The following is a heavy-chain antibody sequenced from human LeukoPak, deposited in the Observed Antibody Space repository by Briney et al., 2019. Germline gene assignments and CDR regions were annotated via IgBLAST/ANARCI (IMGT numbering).Heavy chain of an antibody. Sequence: ASVKVSCKASGYTFTSYDINWVRQATGQGLEWMGWMNPNSGNTGYAQKFQGRVTITTDESTSTAYMELSSLRSEDTAVYYCARDAGSGSPNEEYWYFDLWGRGTLVTVSS. J-gene: IGHJ2*01. CDR3: ARDAGSGSPNEEYWYFDL. V-gene: IGHV1-8*01. D-gene: IGHD3-10*01. CDR2: MNPNSGNT. CDR1: GYTFTSYD.